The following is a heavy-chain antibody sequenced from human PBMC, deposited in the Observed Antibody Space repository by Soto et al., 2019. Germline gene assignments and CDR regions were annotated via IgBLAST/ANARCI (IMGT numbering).Heavy chain of an antibody. CDR3: VRGGGYDSFEY. CDR1: GASISYGGYS. CDR2: ITHLKNT. D-gene: IGHD5-12*01. V-gene: IGHV4-30-2*06. Sequence: QLRLQESGSGVVKTSESLSLTCTVFGASISYGGYSWSWIRQSPGGSLEWIGHITHLKNTYFNPSFKSRLTMSIDRTKHQFSLKLTSMTAEEKGVYYCVRGGGYDSFEYWGQGTLVTVSS. J-gene: IGHJ4*02.